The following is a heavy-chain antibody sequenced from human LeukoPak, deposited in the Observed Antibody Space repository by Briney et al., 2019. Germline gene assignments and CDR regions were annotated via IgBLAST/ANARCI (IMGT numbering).Heavy chain of an antibody. D-gene: IGHD3-22*01. CDR3: ARDRRFVYDSSGYDAWFDP. J-gene: IGHJ5*02. V-gene: IGHV3-66*01. CDR1: GFTVSSNY. Sequence: PGGSLRLSCAASGFTVSSNYMSWVRQAPGKGLEWVSVIYSGGSTYYADSVKGRFTISRDSSKNTLYLQMNSLRAEDTAVYYCARDRRFVYDSSGYDAWFDPWGQGTLVTVSS. CDR2: IYSGGST.